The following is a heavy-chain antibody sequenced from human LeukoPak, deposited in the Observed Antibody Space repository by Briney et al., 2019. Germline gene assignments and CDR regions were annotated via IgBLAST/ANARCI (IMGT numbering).Heavy chain of an antibody. CDR2: IYHSGST. V-gene: IGHV4-30-2*01. J-gene: IGHJ5*02. CDR3: ARGAIAAAGNWFDP. CDR1: GGSISSGGYS. D-gene: IGHD6-13*01. Sequence: SETLSLTCAVSGGSISSGGYSWSWIRQPPGKGLEWIGYIYHSGSTYYNPSLKSRVTKSVDRSKNQFSLKLSSVTAADTAVYYCARGAIAAAGNWFDPWGQGTLVTVSS.